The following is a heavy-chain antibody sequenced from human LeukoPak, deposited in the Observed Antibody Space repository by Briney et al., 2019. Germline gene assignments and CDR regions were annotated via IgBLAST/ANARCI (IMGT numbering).Heavy chain of an antibody. CDR1: GYTFTNYD. CDR3: ARRPYKYYDILTGSYRSEFEY. V-gene: IGHV1-8*01. J-gene: IGHJ4*02. CDR2: MNPNSGNT. Sequence: ASVKVSCKASGYTFTNYDINWVRQATGQGLEWMGWMNPNSGNTGYAQKFQGRVTMTRNTSISTAYMELSSLRSEDAAVYYCARRPYKYYDILTGSYRSEFEYWGQGTLVTVSS. D-gene: IGHD3-9*01.